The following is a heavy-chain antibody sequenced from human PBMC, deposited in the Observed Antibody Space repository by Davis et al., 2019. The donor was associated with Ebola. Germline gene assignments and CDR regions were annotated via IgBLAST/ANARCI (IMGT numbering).Heavy chain of an antibody. V-gene: IGHV3-48*02. J-gene: IGHJ6*02. CDR3: ARDQNPLGGYGGRDGMDV. CDR1: GFIFSSYT. D-gene: IGHD5-12*01. Sequence: PGGSLRLSCAASGFIFSSYTMNWVRQAPGKGLEWVSYISSSSSTKYYADSVKGRFTISRDNAKNSLYLQMNSLRDEDTAVYYCARDQNPLGGYGGRDGMDVWGQGTTVTVSS. CDR2: ISSSSSTK.